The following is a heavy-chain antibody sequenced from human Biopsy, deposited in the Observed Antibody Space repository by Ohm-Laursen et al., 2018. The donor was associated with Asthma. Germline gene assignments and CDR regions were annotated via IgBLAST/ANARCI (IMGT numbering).Heavy chain of an antibody. V-gene: IGHV4-61*01. D-gene: IGHD2-15*01. CDR1: GGSVSSGSYY. CDR2: ISYSGST. Sequence: TLSLTCLVSGGSVSSGSYYWSWIRQPPGKGLAWVSYISYSGSTDYNPSLKSRLTISMDTSKNQFSLKLSSVTAADTAVYYCARVPTTLRYFDLWGRGTLVTVSS. J-gene: IGHJ2*01. CDR3: ARVPTTLRYFDL.